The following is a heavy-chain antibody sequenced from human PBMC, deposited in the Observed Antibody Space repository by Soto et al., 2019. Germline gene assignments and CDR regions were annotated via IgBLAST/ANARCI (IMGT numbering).Heavy chain of an antibody. CDR3: ARDRIVGATRDPNWFDP. V-gene: IGHV3-21*01. CDR2: ISSSSSYI. Sequence: PGGSLRLSCAASGFTFSSYSMNWVRQAPGKGLEWVSSISSSSSYIYYADSVKGQFTISRDNAKSSLYLQMNSLRAEDTAVYYCARDRIVGATRDPNWFDPWGQGTLVTVSS. J-gene: IGHJ5*02. D-gene: IGHD1-26*01. CDR1: GFTFSSYS.